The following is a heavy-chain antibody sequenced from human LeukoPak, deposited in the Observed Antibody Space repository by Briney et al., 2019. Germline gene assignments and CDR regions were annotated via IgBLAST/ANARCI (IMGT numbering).Heavy chain of an antibody. V-gene: IGHV4-59*01. D-gene: IGHD4-17*01. CDR3: ARALYGDYYFDY. Sequence: SETLSLTCTVSGGSISSYYWSWIWQPPGKGLEWIGYNYYSGSTNYNPSLKSRVTISVDTSKNQFSLKLSSVTAADTAVYYCARALYGDYYFDYWGQGTLVTVSS. J-gene: IGHJ4*02. CDR1: GGSISSYY. CDR2: NYYSGST.